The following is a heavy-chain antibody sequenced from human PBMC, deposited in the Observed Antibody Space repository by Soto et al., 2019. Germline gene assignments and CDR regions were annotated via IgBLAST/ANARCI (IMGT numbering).Heavy chain of an antibody. CDR3: ARDRQNYGSLDY. J-gene: IGHJ4*02. D-gene: IGHD4-17*01. Sequence: QVQLVQSGAEVKNPGASVKVSCRASGYTLSSNYGISWVRQAPGQGLEWMGWINSYNGVTNNARKFQDRVTLTTDASTTTAYMELRSLRSDDTAIYYCARDRQNYGSLDYWGQGTLVTVSS. V-gene: IGHV1-18*01. CDR2: INSYNGVT. CDR1: GYTLSSNYG.